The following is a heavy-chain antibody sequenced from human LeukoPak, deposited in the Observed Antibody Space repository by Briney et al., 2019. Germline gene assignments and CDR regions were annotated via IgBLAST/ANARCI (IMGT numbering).Heavy chain of an antibody. D-gene: IGHD3-22*01. J-gene: IGHJ4*02. CDR3: AKDPIRDHYDTIPSYYFDS. CDR1: GFSFSTYT. CDR2: INGRGDST. V-gene: IGHV3-23*01. Sequence: GGSLRLSCAASGFSFSTYTMNWVRQAPGKGLEWVSAINGRGDSTFYADSVKGRFTISRDNSKNTLFLQMNSLRADDTAVYYCAKDPIRDHYDTIPSYYFDSWGQGTLVTVSS.